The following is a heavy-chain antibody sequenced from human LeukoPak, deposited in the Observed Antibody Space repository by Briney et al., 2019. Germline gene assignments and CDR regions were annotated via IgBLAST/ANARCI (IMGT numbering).Heavy chain of an antibody. V-gene: IGHV3-48*01. D-gene: IGHD5-18*01. CDR1: GFTFSSYS. Sequence: GGSLRLSCAASGFTFSSYSMNWVRQAPGKGLEWVSYISSSSSTIYYADSVKGRFTISRDNAKNSLYLQMNSLRAEDTAVYYCARSRLQLWFSSDAFDIWGQGTMVTVSS. CDR3: ARSRLQLWFSSDAFDI. CDR2: ISSSSSTI. J-gene: IGHJ3*02.